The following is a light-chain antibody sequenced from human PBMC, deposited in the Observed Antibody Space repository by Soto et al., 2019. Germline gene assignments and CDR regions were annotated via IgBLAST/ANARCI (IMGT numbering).Light chain of an antibody. CDR1: QSISSY. J-gene: IGKJ1*01. CDR2: DAS. CDR3: LQHNAYPRT. V-gene: IGKV1-17*01. Sequence: DIQRTQSPSPLSASVGDRVTITCRASQSISSYLNWYQQKPGKAPKLLIYDASSLESGVPSRFSGSGSGTVFTLTISRLQPEDFATYYCLQHNAYPRTFGQGTKVDI.